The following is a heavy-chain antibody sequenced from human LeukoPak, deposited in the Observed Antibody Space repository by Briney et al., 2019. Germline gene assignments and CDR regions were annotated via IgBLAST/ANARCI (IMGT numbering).Heavy chain of an antibody. CDR2: IYYSGST. Sequence: PSETLSLTCTVSGGSISSYYWSWIRQPPGKGLEWIGYIYYSGSTNYNPSLKSRVTISVDTSKNQFSLKLSSVTAADTAVYYCARGSGPPAYYFDYWGQGTLVTVSS. D-gene: IGHD3-10*01. V-gene: IGHV4-59*01. CDR3: ARGSGPPAYYFDY. J-gene: IGHJ4*02. CDR1: GGSISSYY.